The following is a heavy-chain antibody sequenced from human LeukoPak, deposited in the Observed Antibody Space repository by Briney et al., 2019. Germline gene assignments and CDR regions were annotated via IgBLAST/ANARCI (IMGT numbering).Heavy chain of an antibody. V-gene: IGHV3-53*01. J-gene: IGHJ4*02. Sequence: GGSLRLSCAASGFTVSNFYMGWVRQAPGKGLEWVSVIYSVGTTYYADSVKGRFTVSRDNSKNTLNLQMNSLRAGDTAVYFCARGYSYGEGIDYWGQGTLVTVSS. CDR2: IYSVGTT. CDR3: ARGYSYGEGIDY. CDR1: GFTVSNFY. D-gene: IGHD5-18*01.